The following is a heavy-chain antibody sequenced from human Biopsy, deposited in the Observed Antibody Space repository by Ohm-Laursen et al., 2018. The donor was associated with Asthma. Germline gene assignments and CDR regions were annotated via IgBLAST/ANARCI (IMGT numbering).Heavy chain of an antibody. CDR1: GDSISSYH. Sequence: SETLSLTCTVSGDSISSYHWSWIRQSPGKGLEWIGETNERGVTNNNPSLKSRVIISIDTYWNRVSLKLTSVTAADTAVYYCARGPELDVWGQGTTVTVSS. J-gene: IGHJ6*02. V-gene: IGHV4-34*01. CDR2: TNERGVT. CDR3: ARGPELDV.